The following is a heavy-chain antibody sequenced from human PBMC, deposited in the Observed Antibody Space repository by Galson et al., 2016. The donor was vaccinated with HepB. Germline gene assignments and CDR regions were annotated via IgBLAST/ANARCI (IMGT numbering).Heavy chain of an antibody. Sequence: SLRLSCAASGFTFNNSWMTWVRQAPGKRPEWVATINQDGSESTYVDSVKGRFIISRDNAKNSLSLQMNSLRPEDTAVYYCARKKYYYDTSPLGWFDPWGQGTLVTVSS. CDR3: ARKKYYYDTSPLGWFDP. V-gene: IGHV3-7*03. CDR2: INQDGSES. CDR1: GFTFNNSW. D-gene: IGHD3-22*01. J-gene: IGHJ5*02.